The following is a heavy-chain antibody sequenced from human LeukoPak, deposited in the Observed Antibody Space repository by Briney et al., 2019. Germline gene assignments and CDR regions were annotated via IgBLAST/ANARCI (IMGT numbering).Heavy chain of an antibody. CDR3: ARGGGFCGGDCYGIDY. CDR2: VSSRSSYI. CDR1: GFTFSSYA. J-gene: IGHJ4*02. Sequence: GRSLRLSCAASGFTFSSYAMHWVRQAPGKGLEWVSFVSSRSSYINYADSVKGRFIISRDDAKNSLYLQMNSLRAEDTAVYYCARGGGFCGGDCYGIDYWGQGTLVTVSS. D-gene: IGHD2-21*01. V-gene: IGHV3-21*01.